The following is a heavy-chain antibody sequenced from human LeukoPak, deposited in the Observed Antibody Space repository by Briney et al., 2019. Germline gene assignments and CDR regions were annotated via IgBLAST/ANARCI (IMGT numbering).Heavy chain of an antibody. J-gene: IGHJ4*02. Sequence: ESLKISCKDSGYSFTNYWIGWVRQMPGKGLEWMGIIHSADSNTKYSPSFQGQVTISADKSISTAYLQWSGLKASDTAMYYCAGARHGDYRWDYWGQGTLVTVSS. CDR1: GYSFTNYW. D-gene: IGHD4-17*01. CDR2: IHSADSNT. V-gene: IGHV5-51*01. CDR3: AGARHGDYRWDY.